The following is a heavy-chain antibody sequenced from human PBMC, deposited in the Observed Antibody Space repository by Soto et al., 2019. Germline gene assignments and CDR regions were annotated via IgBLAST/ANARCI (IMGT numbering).Heavy chain of an antibody. CDR1: GGSFSGYY. Sequence: PSETLSLTCAVYGGSFSGYYWSWIRQPPGKGLEWIGEINHSGSTNYNPSLKSRVTISVDTSKNQFSLKLSSVTAADTAVDYCARGWERKFDPWGKGTLVTVSS. D-gene: IGHD1-26*01. J-gene: IGHJ5*02. V-gene: IGHV4-34*01. CDR2: INHSGST. CDR3: ARGWERKFDP.